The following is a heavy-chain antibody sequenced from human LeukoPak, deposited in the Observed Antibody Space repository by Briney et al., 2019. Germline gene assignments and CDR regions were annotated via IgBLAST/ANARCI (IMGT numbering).Heavy chain of an antibody. V-gene: IGHV3-33*06. J-gene: IGHJ4*02. CDR3: AKDSAVAGHFDY. CDR2: MWYDGSNK. CDR1: GFTFSSYG. Sequence: PGRSLRLSCAASGFTFSSYGMHWVRQAPGKGLEWVAVMWYDGSNKYYADSVKGRFTISRDNSKNTLYLQMNSLRAEDTAVYYCAKDSAVAGHFDYWGQGTLVNVSS. D-gene: IGHD6-19*01.